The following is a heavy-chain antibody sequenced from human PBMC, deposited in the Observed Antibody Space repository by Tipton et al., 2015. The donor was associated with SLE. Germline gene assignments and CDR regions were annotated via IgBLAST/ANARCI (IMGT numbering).Heavy chain of an antibody. V-gene: IGHV4-34*01. CDR1: GGSFSGYY. CDR3: ARASSSSGLDY. CDR2: INHSGST. J-gene: IGHJ4*02. Sequence: TLSLTCAVYGGSFSGYYWSWIRQPPGKGLEWIGEINHSGSTNYNPSLKSRVTISVDTSKNQFSLKLSSVTAADTAVYYCARASSSSGLDYWGQGTLVTVSS. D-gene: IGHD6-6*01.